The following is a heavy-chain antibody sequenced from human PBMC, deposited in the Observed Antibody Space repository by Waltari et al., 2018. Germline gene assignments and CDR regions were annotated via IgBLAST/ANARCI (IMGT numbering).Heavy chain of an antibody. V-gene: IGHV3-53*02. CDR2: IHSGGNS. D-gene: IGHD3-10*01. CDR1: GLTVTSNY. Sequence: EVQLVETGGGLIQPGGSLRLSCAASGLTVTSNYMSWVRQAPGKGLEWVSVIHSGGNSYYADAGKGRFTNSRDNSNNMVYLQMNSLRVEDTAVYYCARGLGPYGTGWIMWGQGTMVTVSS. CDR3: ARGLGPYGTGWIM. J-gene: IGHJ3*02.